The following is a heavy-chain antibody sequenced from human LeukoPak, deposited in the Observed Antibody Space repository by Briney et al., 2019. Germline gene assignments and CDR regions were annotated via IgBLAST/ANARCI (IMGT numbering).Heavy chain of an antibody. CDR2: IYGGTST. Sequence: PGGSLRLSCAASGFTVSNYYMSWPRQAPGKRLEWVSVIYGGTSTYYADSVKGRFTISRDNSKNTVYLQLNSLRVEDTALYYCARDASSGNDFDYWGQGTLVTVSS. J-gene: IGHJ4*02. CDR1: GFTVSNYY. D-gene: IGHD1-26*01. CDR3: ARDASSGNDFDY. V-gene: IGHV3-53*01.